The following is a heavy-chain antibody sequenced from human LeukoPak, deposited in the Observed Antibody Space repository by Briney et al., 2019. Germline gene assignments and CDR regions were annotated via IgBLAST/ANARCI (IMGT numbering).Heavy chain of an antibody. CDR1: GFTFSSHA. CDR3: ARGGSYLSAFDI. D-gene: IGHD1-26*01. Sequence: GGSLRLSCGASGFTFSSHAMSWVRQAPGKGLEWVSFIRGSGASTYYADSVKGRFTISRDNSKNTLYLQMNSLRAEDTAVYYCARGGSYLSAFDIWGQGTMVTVSS. V-gene: IGHV3-23*01. J-gene: IGHJ3*02. CDR2: IRGSGAST.